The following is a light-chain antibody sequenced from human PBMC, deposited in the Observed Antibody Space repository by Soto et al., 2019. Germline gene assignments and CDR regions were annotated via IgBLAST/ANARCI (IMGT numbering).Light chain of an antibody. Sequence: AIQLTQSPSSLSASVGDGVTITCRASQGISSTLVWYQQKPGKAPKLLIYDASSLESGVPSRFSGSGYGTEFTLTISSLQPEDYAIYYCQQFLSYPLTFGGGTRVEIK. V-gene: IGKV1-13*02. J-gene: IGKJ4*01. CDR3: QQFLSYPLT. CDR1: QGISST. CDR2: DAS.